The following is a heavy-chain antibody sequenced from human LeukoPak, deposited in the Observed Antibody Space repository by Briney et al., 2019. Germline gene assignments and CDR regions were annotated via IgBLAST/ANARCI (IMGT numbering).Heavy chain of an antibody. J-gene: IGHJ4*02. D-gene: IGHD6-19*01. CDR1: GYNFAIYW. CDR2: IYPGDSDT. V-gene: IGHV5-51*01. Sequence: KTGESLKISCEGSGYNFAIYWIAWVRQMPGKGLEWMGMIYPGDSDTRYNPSFQGQVTISADKSISTAYLQWNSLKASDTAIYYCAGAIGRTSGWLESWGQGTLVTVSS. CDR3: AGAIGRTSGWLES.